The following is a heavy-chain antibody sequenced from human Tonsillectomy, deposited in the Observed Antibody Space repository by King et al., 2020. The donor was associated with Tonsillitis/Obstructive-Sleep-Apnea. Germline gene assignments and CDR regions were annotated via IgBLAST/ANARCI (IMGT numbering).Heavy chain of an antibody. CDR3: ARPVGAIKVPGMVLGGEN. CDR2: IYPGDSDT. CDR1: GYRFASYW. D-gene: IGHD2-21*01. Sequence: QLVQSGAEIKKPGESLKISCKGSGYRFASYWIAWVRQMPGKGLEWMGIIYPGDSDTKYSPSFQGQVTISADESTSTAYLQWSSLKASDTAMYYCARPVGAIKVPGMVLGGENGGQGTPGSVSA. J-gene: IGHJ4*02. V-gene: IGHV5-51*03.